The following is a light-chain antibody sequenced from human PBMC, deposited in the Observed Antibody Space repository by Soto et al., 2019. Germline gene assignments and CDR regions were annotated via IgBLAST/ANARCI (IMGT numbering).Light chain of an antibody. J-gene: IGLJ3*02. CDR2: EVS. CDR1: SSDVGSYNF. V-gene: IGLV2-23*02. Sequence: QSALTQPASVSGSPGQSITISCTGTSSDVGSYNFISWYQQHPGKAPKITIYEVSKRPSGVSNRFSGSKSGNTASLTISGPQAEDEADYYCCSYAGRSTWVLGGGTKVTVL. CDR3: CSYAGRSTWV.